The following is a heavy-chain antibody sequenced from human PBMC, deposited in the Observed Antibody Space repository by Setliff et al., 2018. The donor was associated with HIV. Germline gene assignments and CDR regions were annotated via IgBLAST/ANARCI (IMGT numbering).Heavy chain of an antibody. D-gene: IGHD3-10*01. CDR3: ARESQTGTGSYLA. V-gene: IGHV1-2*02. CDR2: INPNSGGT. J-gene: IGHJ4*02. Sequence: QAPGQGLEWMGWINPNSGGTKFAQKFQGRVTVTRDTSTSTVYMDLSSLRPEDTAVYYCARESQTGTGSYLAWGQGTLVTVSS.